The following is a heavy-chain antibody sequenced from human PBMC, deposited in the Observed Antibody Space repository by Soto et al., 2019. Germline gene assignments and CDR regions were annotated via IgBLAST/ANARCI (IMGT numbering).Heavy chain of an antibody. Sequence: GGSLRLSCAASGFTFSNYAMSWVRQAPGKGLEWVSGIRGSGGSTYYADSVKGRFTISRDNSKNTLYLQMNSLRAEDTAVYYCAKVGGYEYYYGMDVWGQGTTVTVSS. CDR1: GFTFSNYA. J-gene: IGHJ6*02. CDR2: IRGSGGST. V-gene: IGHV3-23*01. D-gene: IGHD5-12*01. CDR3: AKVGGYEYYYGMDV.